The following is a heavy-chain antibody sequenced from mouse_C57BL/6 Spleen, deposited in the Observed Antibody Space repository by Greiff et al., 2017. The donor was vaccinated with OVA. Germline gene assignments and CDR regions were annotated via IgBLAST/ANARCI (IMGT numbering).Heavy chain of an antibody. CDR3: ARRALQAMDY. CDR2: INPNNGGT. Sequence: VQLKESGPELVKPGASVKIPCKASGYTFTDYSMDWVKQSHGKSLEWIGDINPNNGGTIYNQKFKGKATLTVDKSSSTAYMELRSLTSEDTAVYYCARRALQAMDYWGQGTSVTVSS. D-gene: IGHD1-1*01. J-gene: IGHJ4*01. V-gene: IGHV1-18*01. CDR1: GYTFTDYS.